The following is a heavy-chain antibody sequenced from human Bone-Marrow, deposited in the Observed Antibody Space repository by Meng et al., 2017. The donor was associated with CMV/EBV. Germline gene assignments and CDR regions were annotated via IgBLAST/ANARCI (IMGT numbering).Heavy chain of an antibody. CDR3: ALVVMKVWNWFDP. CDR2: INPSGGST. CDR1: GYTFTSYY. J-gene: IGHJ5*02. V-gene: IGHV1-46*01. D-gene: IGHD3-22*01. Sequence: ASVNVSCKASGYTFTSYYMHWVRQAPGQGLEWMGIINPSGGSTSYAQKFQGRVTMTRDTSTSTVYMELSSLRSEDTAVYYCALVVMKVWNWFDPWGQGTLVTVSS.